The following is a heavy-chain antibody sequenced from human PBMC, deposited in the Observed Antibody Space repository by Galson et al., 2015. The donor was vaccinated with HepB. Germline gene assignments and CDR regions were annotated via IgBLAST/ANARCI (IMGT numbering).Heavy chain of an antibody. Sequence: SLRLSCAASGFTFSSYGMHWVRQAPGKGLEWVAVIWYDGSNKYYADSVKGRFTISRDNSKNTLYLQMNSLRAEDTAVYYCAISSSWTDLYGMDVWGQGTTVTVSS. CDR2: IWYDGSNK. CDR1: GFTFSSYG. D-gene: IGHD6-13*01. J-gene: IGHJ6*02. CDR3: AISSSWTDLYGMDV. V-gene: IGHV3-33*01.